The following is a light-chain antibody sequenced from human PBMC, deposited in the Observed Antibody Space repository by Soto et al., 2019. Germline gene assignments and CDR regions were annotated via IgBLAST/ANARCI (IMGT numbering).Light chain of an antibody. V-gene: IGKV3-20*01. Sequence: EIVLTQSPGTLSLSPGEGATLSCRASQIVRSTYLAWFQQKPGQAPRLLIYGASTRATGIPDRFSGSGSGTDFTLTISGLEPKDFALYYCQQYDDWLRLTFGGGTKVDIK. J-gene: IGKJ4*01. CDR2: GAS. CDR1: QIVRSTY. CDR3: QQYDDWLRLT.